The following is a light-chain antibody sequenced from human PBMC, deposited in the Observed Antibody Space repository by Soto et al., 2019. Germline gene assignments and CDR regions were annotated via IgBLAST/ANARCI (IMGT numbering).Light chain of an antibody. CDR1: QSISSY. Sequence: DIQMTQSPSSLSASVGDRVTITCRASQSISSYLNWYQQKPGKAPKLLIYAASSLQSGVPSRFSVCGSGTDFTLTISSLQPEDFATYYCQQSYSTPRTFGGGTKVEIK. CDR3: QQSYSTPRT. CDR2: AAS. V-gene: IGKV1-39*01. J-gene: IGKJ4*01.